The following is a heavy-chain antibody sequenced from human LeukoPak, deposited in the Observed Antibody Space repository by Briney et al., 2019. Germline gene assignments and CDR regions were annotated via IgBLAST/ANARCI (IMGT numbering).Heavy chain of an antibody. CDR2: IYYSGST. CDR3: ARDGLAAPPGYYYYMDV. D-gene: IGHD6-6*01. Sequence: SETLSLTCTVSGGLIISGGYHWSWIRQFPGKGLEWIGYIYYSGSTNYNPSLKSRVTISVDTSKNQFSLKLSSVTAADTAVYYCARDGLAAPPGYYYYMDVWGKGTTVTVSS. V-gene: IGHV4-61*08. J-gene: IGHJ6*03. CDR1: GGLIISGGYH.